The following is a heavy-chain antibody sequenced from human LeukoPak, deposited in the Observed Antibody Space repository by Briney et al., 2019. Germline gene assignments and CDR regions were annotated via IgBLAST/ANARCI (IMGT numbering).Heavy chain of an antibody. CDR1: GGSISSYY. Sequence: PSETLSLTCTVSGGSISSYYWSWIRPPPGKGLEWIGYIYYSGSTNYNPSLKSRVTISADTSKNQFSLKLSSVTAADTAVYYCARTHCGGDCYLSDYYYMDVWGKGTTVTVSS. D-gene: IGHD2-21*01. CDR3: ARTHCGGDCYLSDYYYMDV. J-gene: IGHJ6*03. V-gene: IGHV4-59*01. CDR2: IYYSGST.